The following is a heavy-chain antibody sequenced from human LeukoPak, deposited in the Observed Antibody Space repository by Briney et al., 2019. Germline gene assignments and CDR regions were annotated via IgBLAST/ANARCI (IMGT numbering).Heavy chain of an antibody. CDR1: GFTFSHYW. Sequence: GGSLRLSCAASGFTFSHYWMSWVRQTPGKGLEWVANIKQDGSEKYYVDSVKGRFTISRDNTRNSLYLQMNSLRAEDTAVYYCAREKSNGWYYFDYWGQGTLVTVFS. J-gene: IGHJ4*02. CDR2: IKQDGSEK. V-gene: IGHV3-7*01. D-gene: IGHD6-19*01. CDR3: AREKSNGWYYFDY.